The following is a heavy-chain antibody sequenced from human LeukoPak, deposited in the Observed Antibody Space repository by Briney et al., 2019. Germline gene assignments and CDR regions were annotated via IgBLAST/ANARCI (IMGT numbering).Heavy chain of an antibody. CDR1: GGSISSYY. V-gene: IGHV4-59*01. D-gene: IGHD7-27*01. CDR3: ARDNWGLDY. CDR2: IYYSGST. J-gene: IGHJ4*02. Sequence: SETLSLTCTVSGGSISSYYWSWIRQPPGKGLEWIGYIYYSGSTNYNPSLKSRVTISVDTSKNQFSLKLSSVTAADTAVYYCARDNWGLDYWGRGILVTVSS.